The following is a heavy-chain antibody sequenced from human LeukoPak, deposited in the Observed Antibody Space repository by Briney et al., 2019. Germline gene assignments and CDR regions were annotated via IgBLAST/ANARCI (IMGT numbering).Heavy chain of an antibody. CDR3: ARELGGAGSYFFPYYGMDV. V-gene: IGHV1-18*01. CDR2: SIGYNGNT. D-gene: IGHD3-10*01. J-gene: IGHJ6*02. Sequence: ASVKVSCKASGYTFISYGINWVRQAPGQRLEWMGWSIGYNGNTNYAQNLQGRVTMTRDTSTSTAYMELRSLRSDDTAVYYCARELGGAGSYFFPYYGMDVWGQGTTVTVSS. CDR1: GYTFISYG.